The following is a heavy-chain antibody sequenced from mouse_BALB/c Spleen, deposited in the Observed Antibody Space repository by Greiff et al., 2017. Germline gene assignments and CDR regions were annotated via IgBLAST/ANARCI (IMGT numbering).Heavy chain of an antibody. Sequence: VQLKESGPELVKPGASMKISCKASGYSFTGYTMNWVKQSHGKNLEWIGLINPYNGGTSYNQKFKGKATLTVDKSSSTAYMELLSLTSEDSAVYYCARRGDSSGYVAMDYWGQGTSVTVSS. CDR2: INPYNGGT. D-gene: IGHD3-2*01. V-gene: IGHV1-18*01. CDR3: ARRGDSSGYVAMDY. J-gene: IGHJ4*01. CDR1: GYSFTGYT.